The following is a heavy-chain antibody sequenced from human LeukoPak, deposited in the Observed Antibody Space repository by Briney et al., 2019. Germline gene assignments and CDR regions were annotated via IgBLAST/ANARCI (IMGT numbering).Heavy chain of an antibody. CDR1: GYSISSGYY. D-gene: IGHD1-1*01. V-gene: IGHV4-61*01. CDR3: ARDRLQLQY. Sequence: SETLSLTCTVSGYSISSGYYWNWIRQPPGKGLEWIGYIYYTGNTNYNPSLKSRVTISVDTSKNQFSLKLSSVTAADTAVYYCARDRLQLQYWGQGTLVTVSS. J-gene: IGHJ4*02. CDR2: IYYTGNT.